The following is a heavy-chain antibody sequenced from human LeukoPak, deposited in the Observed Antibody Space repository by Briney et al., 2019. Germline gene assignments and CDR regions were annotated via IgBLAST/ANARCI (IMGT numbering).Heavy chain of an antibody. J-gene: IGHJ4*02. CDR2: ISGYNGNT. CDR1: GYTFTTYG. Sequence: ASVKVSCKTSGYTFTTYGILWVRQAPGQGLEWMGWISGYNGNTNYAQKLQGRVTMTTDTSTSTAYMELRSLRSDDTAVYYCAREDPYSSSWSLWGQGTLVTVSS. CDR3: AREDPYSSSWSL. V-gene: IGHV1-18*01. D-gene: IGHD6-13*01.